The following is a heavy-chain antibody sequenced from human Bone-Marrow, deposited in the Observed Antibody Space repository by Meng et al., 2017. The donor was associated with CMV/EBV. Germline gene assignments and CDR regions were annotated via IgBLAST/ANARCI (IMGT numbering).Heavy chain of an antibody. CDR3: TREGIYVDTGDAFEI. Sequence: GESLKISCAASGFSFSSYEMNWVRQAPGKGLEWVSYISSSGSTRYYGDSVRGRFTISRDKAENSLYLQMNSLRAEDTAVYYCTREGIYVDTGDAFEIWGQGTMVTVSS. CDR2: ISSSGSTR. J-gene: IGHJ3*02. CDR1: GFSFSSYE. D-gene: IGHD2/OR15-2a*01. V-gene: IGHV3-48*03.